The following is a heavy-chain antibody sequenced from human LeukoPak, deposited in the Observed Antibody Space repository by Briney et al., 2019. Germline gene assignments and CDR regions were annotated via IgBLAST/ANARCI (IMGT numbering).Heavy chain of an antibody. Sequence: PSETLSLTCTVSGGSISSSSYYWGWIRQPPGKGLEWIGSIYYSGSTYYNPSLKSRVTISVDTSKNQFSLKLSSVTAADTAVYYCARANSSGWDDYYYYMDVWGKGTTVTVSS. D-gene: IGHD6-19*01. V-gene: IGHV4-39*07. CDR2: IYYSGST. CDR1: GGSISSSSYY. CDR3: ARANSSGWDDYYYYMDV. J-gene: IGHJ6*03.